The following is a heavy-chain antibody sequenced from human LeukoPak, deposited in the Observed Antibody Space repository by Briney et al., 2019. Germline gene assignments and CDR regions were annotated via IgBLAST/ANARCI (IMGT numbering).Heavy chain of an antibody. D-gene: IGHD5-18*01. CDR1: GFTFSSYS. V-gene: IGHV3-21*01. CDR3: ARSMYPIQLWPTGY. CDR2: IGSSSSYI. Sequence: GGSLRLSCAASGFTFSSYSMNWVRQAPGKGLEWVSSIGSSSSYIYYADSVKGRFTISRDNAKNSLYLQMNSLRAEDTAVYYCARSMYPIQLWPTGYWGQGTLVTVSS. J-gene: IGHJ4*02.